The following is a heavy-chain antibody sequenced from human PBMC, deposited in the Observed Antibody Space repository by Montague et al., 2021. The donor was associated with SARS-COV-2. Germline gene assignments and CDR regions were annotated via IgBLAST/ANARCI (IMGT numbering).Heavy chain of an antibody. CDR1: GTSVTSINW. CDR2: IHHTGIT. V-gene: IGHV4-4*02. CDR3: ASHPVLQQLYS. J-gene: IGHJ4*02. D-gene: IGHD6-13*01. Sequence: SETLSLTCAVSGTSVTSINWWSWVRQPPGRGLEWIAEIHHTGITNFNPSLRSRVSISLDTSKNQFSLILNSVTAADTAIYYCASHPVLQQLYSWGQGTLVSVSS.